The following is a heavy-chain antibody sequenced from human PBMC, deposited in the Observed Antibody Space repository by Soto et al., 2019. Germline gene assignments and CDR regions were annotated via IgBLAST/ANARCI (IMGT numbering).Heavy chain of an antibody. CDR1: GGSFSGYY. V-gene: IGHV4-34*01. J-gene: IGHJ5*02. CDR3: ATGGFTP. CDR2: INHSGST. D-gene: IGHD2-15*01. Sequence: ASETLSLTCAVYGGSFSGYYWSWIRQPPGKGLEWIGEINHSGSTNYNPSLKSRVTISVDTSKNQFSLKLSSVTAADTAVYYCATGGFTPWGQGTLVTVSS.